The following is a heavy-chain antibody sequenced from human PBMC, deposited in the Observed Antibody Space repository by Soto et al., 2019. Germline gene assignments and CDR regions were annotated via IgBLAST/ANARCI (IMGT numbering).Heavy chain of an antibody. D-gene: IGHD2-15*01. CDR2: ISYDGILK. J-gene: IGHJ4*02. Sequence: GGSLRLSCAASGLSFNMYYMHWVRQAPGKGLEWVALISYDGILKYYADSVRGRFTISRDNSKNTLYLEMSSLRIDDTALYYCAKDAPHTSCADGSCHSSGDYYFDSWGQGTQVTVSS. CDR1: GLSFNMYY. V-gene: IGHV3-30*18. CDR3: AKDAPHTSCADGSCHSSGDYYFDS.